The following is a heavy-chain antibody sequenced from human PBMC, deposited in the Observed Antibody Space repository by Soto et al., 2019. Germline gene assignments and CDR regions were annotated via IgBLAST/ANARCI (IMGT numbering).Heavy chain of an antibody. CDR3: ATSYDFPMDV. J-gene: IGHJ6*02. Sequence: ASVKVSCKASGYTFTSYYMHWVRQAPGQGLEWMGIINPTGGSTYYAQKLQGRVTMTSDTSTSTVYMELSSLTSEDTAVYYCATSYDFPMDVWGQGTTLTVSS. CDR1: GYTFTSYY. CDR2: INPTGGST. V-gene: IGHV1-46*01. D-gene: IGHD3-3*01.